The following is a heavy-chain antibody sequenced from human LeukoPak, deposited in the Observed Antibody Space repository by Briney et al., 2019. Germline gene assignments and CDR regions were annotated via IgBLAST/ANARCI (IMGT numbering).Heavy chain of an antibody. CDR2: SGTDGDT. V-gene: IGHV3-23*01. CDR1: GFTFTSAP. J-gene: IGHJ4*02. Sequence: PGGSLGLSCVLSGFTFTSAPMNWVRQAPGKGLEWVSTSGTDGDTYYADSVKGRFTISRDNSKNTVHLQMTSLRVEDTAVYYCATKTPGNYPYDYWGQGTLVIVSP. CDR3: ATKTPGNYPYDY. D-gene: IGHD3-22*01.